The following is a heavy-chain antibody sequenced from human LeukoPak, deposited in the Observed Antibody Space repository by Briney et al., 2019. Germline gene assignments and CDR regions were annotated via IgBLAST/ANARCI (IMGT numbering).Heavy chain of an antibody. V-gene: IGHV1-69*05. CDR3: ARGPFWSGYYRGIDY. CDR2: IIPIFGTA. CDR1: GGTFSSYA. Sequence: SVKVSCKASGGTFSSYAISWVRQAPGQGLEWMGGIIPIFGTANYAQKFQGRVTITTDESTSTAYMELSSLRSEDTAVYYCARGPFWSGYYRGIDYWGQGTLVTVSS. D-gene: IGHD3-3*01. J-gene: IGHJ4*02.